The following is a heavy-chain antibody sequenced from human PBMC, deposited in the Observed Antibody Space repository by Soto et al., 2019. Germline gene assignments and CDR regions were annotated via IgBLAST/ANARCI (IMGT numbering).Heavy chain of an antibody. CDR1: GFTFSSYA. Sequence: EVQLLESGGGLVQPGGTLRLSCAASGFTFSSYAMSWVRQAPGKGLEWVSAISGSGGSTYYADSGKGRFTISRDNSKYTLYLQMNSLRAADTAVYYCAKGYIVVVPAAPEFDYWGQGTLVTVSS. J-gene: IGHJ4*02. V-gene: IGHV3-23*01. CDR2: ISGSGGST. D-gene: IGHD2-2*01. CDR3: AKGYIVVVPAAPEFDY.